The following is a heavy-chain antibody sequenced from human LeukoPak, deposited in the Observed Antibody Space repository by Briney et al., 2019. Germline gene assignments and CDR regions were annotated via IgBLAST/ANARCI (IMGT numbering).Heavy chain of an antibody. CDR2: INPSGGST. Sequence: GALVKVSCKASGYTFTSYYMHWVRQAPGQGLEWMGIINPSGGSTSYAQKFQGRVTMTRDTSTSTVYMELSSLRSEDTAVYYCARAPTRNYMDVSGKGTTVPVSS. D-gene: IGHD5-24*01. V-gene: IGHV1-46*01. J-gene: IGHJ6*03. CDR3: ARAPTRNYMDV. CDR1: GYTFTSYY.